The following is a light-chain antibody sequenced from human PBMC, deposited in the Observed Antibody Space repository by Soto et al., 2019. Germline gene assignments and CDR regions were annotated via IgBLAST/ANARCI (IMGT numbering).Light chain of an antibody. CDR1: QSISNS. Sequence: DIQMTQSPSSLSASVGDRVTITCRASQSISNSLNWYQQKPGKAPDLLIYTTSSLQSGVPSRFSGSGSGTDFTLAISSLQPEDFATYYCQQSSSTPQTFGGGTKVDIK. CDR3: QQSSSTPQT. V-gene: IGKV1-39*01. J-gene: IGKJ4*01. CDR2: TTS.